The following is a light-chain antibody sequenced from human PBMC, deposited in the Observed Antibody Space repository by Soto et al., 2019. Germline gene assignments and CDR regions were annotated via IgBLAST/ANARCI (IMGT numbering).Light chain of an antibody. J-gene: IGLJ1*01. CDR3: SSYAGSNHYV. V-gene: IGLV2-8*01. CDR2: EVS. CDR1: SSDVGGYNY. Sequence: QSALTQPPSASGSPGQSVTISCTGTSSDVGGYNYVSWYQHHPGKAPKLMIYEVSERPSGVPDRFSGSKSGDTASLTVSGLQAEDAADYYCSSYAGSNHYVFGTGTKLT.